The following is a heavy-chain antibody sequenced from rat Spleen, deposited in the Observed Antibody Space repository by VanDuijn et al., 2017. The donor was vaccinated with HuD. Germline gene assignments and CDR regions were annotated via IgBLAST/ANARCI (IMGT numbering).Heavy chain of an antibody. CDR2: INSNSGSI. V-gene: IGHV5-34*01. CDR1: GFTLSDYG. J-gene: IGHJ3*01. D-gene: IGHD1-11*01. Sequence: EVQLVESDGGLVQPGRSLKLSCVASGFTLSDYGMNWIRQAPGKGLEWVAYINSNSGSIYYADTVKGRFTISRDNARNTLYLQLSSLRSEDTALYYCARRNYGGPVAYWGQGTLVTVSS. CDR3: ARRNYGGPVAY.